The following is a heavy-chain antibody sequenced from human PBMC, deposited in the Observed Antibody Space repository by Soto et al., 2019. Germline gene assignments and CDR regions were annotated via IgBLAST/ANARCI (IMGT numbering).Heavy chain of an antibody. Sequence: SETLSLTCTVSGGSISSGGYYWSWIRQHPWKGLEWIGYIYYSGSTYYNPSLKSRVTISVDTSKNQFSLKLSSVTAADTAVYYCARDNGIAAARPPRFFDYWGQGXLVTVSS. J-gene: IGHJ4*02. CDR1: GGSISSGGYY. CDR3: ARDNGIAAARPPRFFDY. V-gene: IGHV4-31*03. CDR2: IYYSGST. D-gene: IGHD6-13*01.